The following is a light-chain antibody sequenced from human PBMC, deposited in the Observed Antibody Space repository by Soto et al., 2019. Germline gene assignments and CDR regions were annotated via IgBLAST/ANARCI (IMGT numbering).Light chain of an antibody. Sequence: DVVMTQTPLSLSVAPGQPASISCKSSQSLLHITGETFLFWYLQKPGQSPQLLIYEVSTRATGIPARFSGSGSGTEFTLTINSLQSEDSAVYYCQQHNQWPITFGQGTRLEIK. J-gene: IGKJ5*01. V-gene: IGKV2-29*01. CDR1: QSLLHITGETF. CDR2: EVS. CDR3: QQHNQWPIT.